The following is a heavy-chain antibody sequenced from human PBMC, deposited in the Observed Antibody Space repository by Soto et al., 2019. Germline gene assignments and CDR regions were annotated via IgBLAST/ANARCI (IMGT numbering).Heavy chain of an antibody. CDR2: MSYDGSKI. Sequence: SCEASGFAFDTYGMHWIREGAGQGLEWVATMSYDGSKIYYRDSVRGRFSISRDDSKRTLYLQMNSLRAEDTAVYYCAKDRDPYYYYYLMDVWGQGTTVTV. J-gene: IGHJ6*02. CDR3: AKDRDPYYYYYLMDV. V-gene: IGHV3-30*18. CDR1: GFAFDTYG.